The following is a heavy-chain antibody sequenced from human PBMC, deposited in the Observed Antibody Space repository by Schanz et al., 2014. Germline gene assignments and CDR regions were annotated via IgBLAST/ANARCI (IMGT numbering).Heavy chain of an antibody. CDR3: AKSYDTSGYSGFDY. Sequence: EVQLVESGGDLVQPGGSLRLSCAASGFTFSSYPMSWVRQAPGKGLEWVSIITDSGDHTYYPDSMKGRFTISRDNSKNTLYLQMNSLRTEDTAVYFCAKSYDTSGYSGFDYWGQGTLVTVSS. J-gene: IGHJ4*02. D-gene: IGHD3-22*01. CDR1: GFTFSSYP. V-gene: IGHV3-23*04. CDR2: ITDSGDHT.